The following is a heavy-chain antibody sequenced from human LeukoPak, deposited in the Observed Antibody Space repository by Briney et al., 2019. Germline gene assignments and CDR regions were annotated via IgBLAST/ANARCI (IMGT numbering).Heavy chain of an antibody. CDR1: GYTFTGYY. J-gene: IGHJ6*03. Sequence: ASVKVSCKASGYTFTGYYMHWVRQAPGQGLEWTGWINPNSGGTNYAQKFQGRVTMTRDTSISTAYMELSRLRSDDTAVYYCAKAEMIDNYYYYYMDVWGKGTTVTVSS. D-gene: IGHD3-22*01. V-gene: IGHV1-2*02. CDR2: INPNSGGT. CDR3: AKAEMIDNYYYYYMDV.